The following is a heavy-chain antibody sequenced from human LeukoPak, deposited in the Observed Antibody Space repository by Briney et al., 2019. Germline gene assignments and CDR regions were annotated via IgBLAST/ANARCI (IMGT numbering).Heavy chain of an antibody. V-gene: IGHV3-11*01. CDR1: GFTFGDYA. CDR3: ARDLITMVRGIDY. D-gene: IGHD3-10*01. Sequence: GGSLRLSCTASGFTFGDYAMSWVRQAPGKGLEWVSYISSSGSTIYYADSVKGRFTISRDNAKNSLYLQMNSLRAEDTAVYYCARDLITMVRGIDYWGQGTLVTVSS. CDR2: ISSSGSTI. J-gene: IGHJ4*02.